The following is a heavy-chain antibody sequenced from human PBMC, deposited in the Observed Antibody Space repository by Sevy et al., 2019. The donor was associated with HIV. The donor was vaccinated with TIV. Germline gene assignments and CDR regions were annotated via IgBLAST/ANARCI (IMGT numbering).Heavy chain of an antibody. Sequence: GGSLRLSCTTSGFLFSSYEMNWVRQAPGKGLEWVSYISNSGTTRYYSDSVKGRFTISRDNARNSLYLQMSSLRAEDSAVYYCARDLPPSATTVAHFDRWGQGTLVTVSS. CDR3: ARDLPPSATTVAHFDR. CDR2: ISNSGTTR. J-gene: IGHJ4*02. D-gene: IGHD4-17*01. CDR1: GFLFSSYE. V-gene: IGHV3-48*03.